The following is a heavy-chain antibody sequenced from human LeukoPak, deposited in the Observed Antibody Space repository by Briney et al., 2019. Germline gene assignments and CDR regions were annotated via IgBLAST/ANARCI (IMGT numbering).Heavy chain of an antibody. CDR2: INWNGGST. CDR1: GFTFDDYG. D-gene: IGHD3-3*01. V-gene: IGHV3-20*04. CDR3: ARENYDFWSGLNWFDP. J-gene: IGHJ5*02. Sequence: GGSLRLSCAASGFTFDDYGMSWVRQAPGKGLEWVSGINWNGGSTGYADSVKGRFTTSRDNAKNSLYLQMNSLRAEDTALYYCARENYDFWSGLNWFDPWGQGTLVTVSS.